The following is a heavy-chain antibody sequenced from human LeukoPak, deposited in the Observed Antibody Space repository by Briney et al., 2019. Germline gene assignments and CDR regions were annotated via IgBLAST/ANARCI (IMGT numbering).Heavy chain of an antibody. J-gene: IGHJ4*02. CDR3: ARDAAGYDGVVEDY. D-gene: IGHD5-12*01. CDR2: ISSNSVYT. CDR1: GFTFSSYS. V-gene: IGHV3-21*01. Sequence: GGSLRLSCAASGFTFSSYSMNWVRQAPGKGLEWVSCISSNSVYTYYADSVKGRFTISRDNAKNSLYLQMNSLRDEDTAVYYCARDAAGYDGVVEDYWGQGTLVTVSS.